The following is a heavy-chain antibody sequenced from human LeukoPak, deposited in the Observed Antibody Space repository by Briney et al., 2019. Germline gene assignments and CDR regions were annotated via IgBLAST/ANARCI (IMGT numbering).Heavy chain of an antibody. V-gene: IGHV1-18*01. Sequence: ASVKVSCKASGYTFSSYGISWVRQAPGQGLEWMGWISAYNGNTNYAQNLQGRVTITRDTSASTAYMELSGLRSEDTAVYYRARGFGPIDYYYGMDVWGQGTTVTVSS. CDR3: ARGFGPIDYYYGMDV. D-gene: IGHD3-10*01. CDR1: GYTFSSYG. CDR2: ISAYNGNT. J-gene: IGHJ6*02.